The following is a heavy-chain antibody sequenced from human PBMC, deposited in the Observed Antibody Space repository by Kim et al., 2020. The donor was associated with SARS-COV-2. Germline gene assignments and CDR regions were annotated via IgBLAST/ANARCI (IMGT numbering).Heavy chain of an antibody. D-gene: IGHD5-18*01. CDR3: ARHPTPRDTAMVIPYYGMDV. J-gene: IGHJ6*02. CDR2: IYYSGST. Sequence: SETLSLTCTVSGGSISSYYWSWIRQPPGKGLEWIGYIYYSGSTNYNPSLKSRVTISVDTSKNQFSLKLSSVTAADTAVYYCARHPTPRDTAMVIPYYGMDVWGQGTTVTVSS. CDR1: GGSISSYY. V-gene: IGHV4-59*08.